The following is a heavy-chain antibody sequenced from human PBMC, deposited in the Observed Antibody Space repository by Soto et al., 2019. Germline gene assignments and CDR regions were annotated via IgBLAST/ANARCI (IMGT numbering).Heavy chain of an antibody. V-gene: IGHV4-30-4*01. J-gene: IGHJ5*02. CDR3: ARAVAYTINWFDP. CDR1: GGSISSGDYY. Sequence: SETLSLTCTVSGGSISSGDYYWSWIRQPPGKGLEWIGYIYYSGSTYYNPSLKSRVTISVDTSKNQFSLKLSSVTAADTAVYYCARAVAYTINWFDPWGQGTLVTVSS. D-gene: IGHD3-16*01. CDR2: IYYSGST.